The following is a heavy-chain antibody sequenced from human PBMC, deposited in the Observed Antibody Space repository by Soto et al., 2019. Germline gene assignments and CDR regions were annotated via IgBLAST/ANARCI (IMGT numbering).Heavy chain of an antibody. CDR2: IWYDGSNT. J-gene: IGHJ5*02. V-gene: IGHV3-33*01. CDR3: ASSAA. Sequence: PGGSLRLSCAASGFIFSSDGMHWVRQAPGKGLEWVAVIWYDGSNTYYADPVKGRFTISRDNSKNTLFLQMNSLRDEDTAVYYCASSAAWGRGTLVTVSS. CDR1: GFIFSSDG. D-gene: IGHD6-19*01.